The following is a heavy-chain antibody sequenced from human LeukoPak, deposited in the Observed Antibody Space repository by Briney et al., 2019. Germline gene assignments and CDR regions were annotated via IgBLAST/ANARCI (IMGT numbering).Heavy chain of an antibody. V-gene: IGHV3-43*02. Sequence: GGSLRLSCAASGFTFGDYVIHWVREAPGKGLEWVSLITGDGDSTYYADSVKGRFTISRANSKNSLYLQMNSLRTEDTALYYCTKGEDYYGSGSFDFWGQGTLVTVSP. CDR2: ITGDGDST. J-gene: IGHJ4*02. CDR3: TKGEDYYGSGSFDF. CDR1: GFTFGDYV. D-gene: IGHD3-10*01.